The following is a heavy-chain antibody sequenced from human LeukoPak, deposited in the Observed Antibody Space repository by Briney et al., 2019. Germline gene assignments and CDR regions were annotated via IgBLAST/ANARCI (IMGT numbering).Heavy chain of an antibody. CDR3: ERGPTDTSGLYVYLVC. CDR2: ISCYNGDT. Sequence: ASVKVSCKDSGYTFTSHGTSWVRQAPGQGLEWMGWISCYNGDTKYAQNLQGRVTMTTDASTSTAYMELRSLRSDDTAVYYCERGPTDTSGLYVYLVCWGQGTLVTVSS. J-gene: IGHJ4*02. V-gene: IGHV1-18*01. CDR1: GYTFTSHG. D-gene: IGHD6-19*01.